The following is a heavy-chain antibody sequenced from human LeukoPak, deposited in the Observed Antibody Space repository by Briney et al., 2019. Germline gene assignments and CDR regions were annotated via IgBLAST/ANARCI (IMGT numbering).Heavy chain of an antibody. Sequence: PGGSLRLSCAASGFTFSSYGMHWVRQAPGKGLEWVAFIRYDGSNKYYADSVKGRFTISRDNSKNTLYLQMNSLRAEDTAVYYCAKVEVAARLVLSYYYYYMDVWGKGTTVTVSS. D-gene: IGHD6-6*01. CDR1: GFTFSSYG. V-gene: IGHV3-30*02. CDR2: IRYDGSNK. J-gene: IGHJ6*03. CDR3: AKVEVAARLVLSYYYYYMDV.